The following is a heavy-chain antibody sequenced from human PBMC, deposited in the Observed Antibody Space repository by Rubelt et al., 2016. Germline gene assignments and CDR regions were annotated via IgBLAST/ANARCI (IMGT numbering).Heavy chain of an antibody. CDR2: ISPSGGT. CDR3: AKELGYCSGTNCYGGTFDF. J-gene: IGHJ4*02. V-gene: IGHV4-34*01. CDR1: GGSFSDYY. D-gene: IGHD2-2*01. Sequence: QEPLQQWGTGLLKPSETLSLTCAVYGGSFSDYYWSWIRQPPGKGLEWIGEISPSGGTDYNPSLKSRITISVDTSKNQFSRKSSSVTAADTAVYYCAKELGYCSGTNCYGGTFDFWGQGTLVTVSS.